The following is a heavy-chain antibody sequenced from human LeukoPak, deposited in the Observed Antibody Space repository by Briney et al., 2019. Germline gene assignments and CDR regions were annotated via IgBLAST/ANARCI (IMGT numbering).Heavy chain of an antibody. CDR3: ARLRFDFWSGYTHPYFDY. V-gene: IGHV4-39*01. Sequence: SETLYLTCTVSGGSISSSSYSWGWIRQPPGKGLEWIGSIYYSGTTYYNPSLKSRVTISVDTSKIQFSLKLSSVAATDTAVYFCARLRFDFWSGYTHPYFDYWGQGTLVTVSS. D-gene: IGHD3-3*01. J-gene: IGHJ4*02. CDR1: GGSISSSSYS. CDR2: IYYSGTT.